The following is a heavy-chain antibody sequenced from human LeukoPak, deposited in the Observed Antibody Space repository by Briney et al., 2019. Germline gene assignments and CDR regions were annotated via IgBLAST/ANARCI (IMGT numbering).Heavy chain of an antibody. CDR2: ISSSGSTI. CDR3: VRAEDYLWEKHRYSYHFDF. V-gene: IGHV3-11*01. Sequence: PGGSLRLSCAASGFTFSDYYMSWIRQAPGKGLEWVSYISSSGSTIYYADSVKGRFTISRDNAKNSLYLQMNSLRASDTAIYYCVRAEDYLWEKHRYSYHFDFWGQGTLVTVSS. CDR1: GFTFSDYY. J-gene: IGHJ4*02. D-gene: IGHD3-16*02.